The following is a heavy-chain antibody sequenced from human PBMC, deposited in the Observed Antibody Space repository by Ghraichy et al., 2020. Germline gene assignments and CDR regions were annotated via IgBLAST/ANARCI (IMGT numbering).Heavy chain of an antibody. V-gene: IGHV3-48*02. CDR2: IGASGSPI. J-gene: IGHJ6*02. Sequence: GGSLRLSCAASGFAFSGFSMNWVRQTPGKGLEWIAYIGASGSPIYYLDSVKGRFTVYRDNGQNSLYLQMSSLRDEDSAVYYCARDLFWGGCYGMDVWGRGTTVTVSS. D-gene: IGHD3-3*01. CDR3: ARDLFWGGCYGMDV. CDR1: GFAFSGFS.